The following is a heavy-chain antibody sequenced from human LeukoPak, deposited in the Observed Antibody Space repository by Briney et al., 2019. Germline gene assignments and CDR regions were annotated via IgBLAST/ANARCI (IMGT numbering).Heavy chain of an antibody. CDR3: AKQGGAGIAAGRLDY. V-gene: IGHV3-30*18. D-gene: IGHD6-13*01. CDR2: ISYDGSNK. Sequence: GGSLRLSCAASGFTFSSYSMSWVRQAPGKGLEWVAVISYDGSNKYYADSVKGRFTISRDNSKNTLYLQMNSLRAEDTAVYYCAKQGGAGIAAGRLDYWGQGTLVTVSS. CDR1: GFTFSSYS. J-gene: IGHJ4*02.